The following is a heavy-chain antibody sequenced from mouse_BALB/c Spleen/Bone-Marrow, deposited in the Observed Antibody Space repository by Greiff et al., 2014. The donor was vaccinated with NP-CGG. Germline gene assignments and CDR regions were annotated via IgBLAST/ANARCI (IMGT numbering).Heavy chain of an antibody. V-gene: IGHV14-3*02. CDR1: GFNIKDTY. CDR3: ARVKLWSYAMDY. Sequence: EVQLVESGAELVKPGASVKLSCTASGFNIKDTYMHWVKQGPEQGLEWIGRIDPANGNTKYDPKFQGKATITADTSSNTAYLQLSSLTSEDTAVYYCARVKLWSYAMDYWGQGTSVTVSS. CDR2: IDPANGNT. J-gene: IGHJ4*01. D-gene: IGHD1-1*02.